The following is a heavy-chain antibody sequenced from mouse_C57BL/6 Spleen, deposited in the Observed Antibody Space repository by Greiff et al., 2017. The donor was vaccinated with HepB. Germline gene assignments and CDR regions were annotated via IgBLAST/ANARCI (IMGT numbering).Heavy chain of an antibody. CDR2: INYDGSST. D-gene: IGHD1-1*01. CDR3: AREGDYYGSSYPSFDY. J-gene: IGHJ2*01. Sequence: EVKLQESEGGLVQPGSSMKLSCTASGFTFSDYYMAWVRQVPEKGLEWVANINYDGSSTYYLDSLKSRFIISRDNAKNILYLQMSSLKSEDTATYYCAREGDYYGSSYPSFDYWGQGTTLTVSS. V-gene: IGHV5-16*01. CDR1: GFTFSDYY.